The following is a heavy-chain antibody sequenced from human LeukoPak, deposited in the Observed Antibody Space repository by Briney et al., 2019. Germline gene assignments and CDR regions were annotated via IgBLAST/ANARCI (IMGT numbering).Heavy chain of an antibody. CDR3: ARTVGYFDY. J-gene: IGHJ4*02. V-gene: IGHV4-34*01. Sequence: KPSETLPLTCAVYGGSFSGYYWSWIRQPPGKGLEWIGEINHSGSTNYNPSLKSRVTISVDTSKNQFSLKLSSVTAADTAVYYCARTVGYFDYWGQGTLVTVSS. CDR2: INHSGST. D-gene: IGHD2-15*01. CDR1: GGSFSGYY.